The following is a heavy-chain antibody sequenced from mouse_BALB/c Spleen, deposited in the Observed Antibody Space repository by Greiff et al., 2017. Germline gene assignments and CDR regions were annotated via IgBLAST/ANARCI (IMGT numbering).Heavy chain of an antibody. Sequence: LQQPGSELVRPGASVKLSCKASGYTFTSYWMHWVKQRPGQGLEWIGNIYPGSGSTNYDEKFKSKATLTVDTSSSTAYMQLSSLTSEDSAVYYSTGGYDGFAYWGQGTLVTVSA. CDR2: IYPGSGST. D-gene: IGHD2-2*01. V-gene: IGHV1S22*01. CDR3: TGGYDGFAY. CDR1: GYTFTSYW. J-gene: IGHJ3*01.